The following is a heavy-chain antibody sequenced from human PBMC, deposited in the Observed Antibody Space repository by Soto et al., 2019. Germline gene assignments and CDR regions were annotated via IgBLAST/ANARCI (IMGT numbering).Heavy chain of an antibody. D-gene: IGHD3-3*01. J-gene: IGHJ5*02. CDR3: ARHRITIFGVVIIGGWFDP. Sequence: SETLSLTCTVSGGSISSSSYYWGWIRQPPGKGLGWIGSIYYSGSTYYNPSLKSRVTISVDTSKNQFSLKLSSVTAADTAVYYCARHRITIFGVVIIGGWFDPWGQGTLVTVSS. CDR2: IYYSGST. V-gene: IGHV4-39*01. CDR1: GGSISSSSYY.